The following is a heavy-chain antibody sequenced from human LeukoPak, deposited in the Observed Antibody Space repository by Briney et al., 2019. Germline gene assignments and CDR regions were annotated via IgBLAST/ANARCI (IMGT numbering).Heavy chain of an antibody. J-gene: IGHJ4*02. Sequence: GGSLRLSCAASGFTFSSYAMSWVRQAPGKGLEWVSAISGSGGSTYYADFVKGRFTISRDNSKNTLYLQMNSLRAEDTAVYYCAKWGQFVVVPAAIRFRGQGTLVTVSS. CDR2: ISGSGGST. D-gene: IGHD2-2*02. CDR1: GFTFSSYA. CDR3: AKWGQFVVVPAAIRF. V-gene: IGHV3-23*01.